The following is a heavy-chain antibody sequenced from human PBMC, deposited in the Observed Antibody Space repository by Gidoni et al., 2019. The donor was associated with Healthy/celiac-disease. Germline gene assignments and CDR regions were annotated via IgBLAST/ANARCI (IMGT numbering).Heavy chain of an antibody. V-gene: IGHV3-48*01. CDR2: ISSSSSTI. CDR1: GFTFSSYS. CDR3: ARGPTMIVVDDFDY. Sequence: EVQLVESGGGLVQPGGSLRLSCAASGFTFSSYSMNWVRQAPGKGLEWVSYISSSSSTIYYADSVKGRFTISRDNAKNSLYLQMNSLRAEDTAVYYCARGPTMIVVDDFDYWGQGTLVTVSS. D-gene: IGHD3-22*01. J-gene: IGHJ4*02.